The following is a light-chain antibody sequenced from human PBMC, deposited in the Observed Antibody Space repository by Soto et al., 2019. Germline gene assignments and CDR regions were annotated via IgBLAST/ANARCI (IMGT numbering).Light chain of an antibody. CDR3: QKRSNWPPP. Sequence: EIVLTQSPATLSLSPGERATLSCRASQSVGSYLAWYQQKPGQAPRLLIYYASNRATGIPARFSGSGSGTDFTLTISSLEPEDFAVYYCQKRSNWPPPFGPGTKVDIK. CDR2: YAS. CDR1: QSVGSY. V-gene: IGKV3-11*01. J-gene: IGKJ3*01.